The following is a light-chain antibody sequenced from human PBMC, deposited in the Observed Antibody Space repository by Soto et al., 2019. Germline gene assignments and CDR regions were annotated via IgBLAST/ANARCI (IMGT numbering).Light chain of an antibody. Sequence: DIQMTKSPSTLSASVGDRVTITCGASQSINSWLAWYQQKPGKAPKLLIYDVSSLESGVPSRFSGSASGTEFTLTISSLQHDDFATYYCQQYNTYSRTFGQGTKVEIK. V-gene: IGKV1-5*01. CDR1: QSINSW. CDR2: DVS. CDR3: QQYNTYSRT. J-gene: IGKJ1*01.